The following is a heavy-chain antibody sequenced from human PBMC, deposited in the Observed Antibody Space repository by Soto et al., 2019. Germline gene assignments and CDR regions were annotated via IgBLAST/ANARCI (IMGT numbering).Heavy chain of an antibody. Sequence: ASVKVSCKASGYDFTAYDINWVRQASGQGLGWMGWMNPINGAAGSARRFQGRVSMTRNTATGTAYLELTSLRSDDTAVYYCGRGPSPRAPAGGTPYYYAMDVWGQGTTVTVSS. CDR3: GRGPSPRAPAGGTPYYYAMDV. CDR1: GYDFTAYD. J-gene: IGHJ6*02. V-gene: IGHV1-8*02. CDR2: MNPINGAA. D-gene: IGHD6-13*01.